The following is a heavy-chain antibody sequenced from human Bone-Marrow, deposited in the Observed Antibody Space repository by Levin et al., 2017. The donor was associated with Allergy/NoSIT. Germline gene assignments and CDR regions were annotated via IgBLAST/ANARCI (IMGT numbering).Heavy chain of an antibody. Sequence: AASVKVSCKASGYSFTRYYIHWVRQAPGQGLEWMGIVDPSSDYASYVQKFQGRVTVTRDTSTSTVYMELSSLRSDDTAVYYCARPRRDGRHSDDAFGVWGQGTMVTVSS. CDR3: ARPRRDGRHSDDAFGV. V-gene: IGHV1-46*01. J-gene: IGHJ3*01. CDR2: VDPSSDYA. D-gene: IGHD2-15*01. CDR1: GYSFTRYY.